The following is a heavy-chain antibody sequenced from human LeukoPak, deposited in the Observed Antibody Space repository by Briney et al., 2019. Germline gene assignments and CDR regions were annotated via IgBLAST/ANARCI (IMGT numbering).Heavy chain of an antibody. CDR2: ISGSGGST. J-gene: IGHJ6*02. Sequence: GGSLRLSCAASGFTFSSYAMSWVRQAPGKGLEWVSAISGSGGSTYYVDSVKGRFTISRDNSKNTLYLQMNSLRAEDTAVYYCAVDSGWDDYYYYGMDVWGQGTTVTVSS. V-gene: IGHV3-23*01. CDR3: AVDSGWDDYYYYGMDV. CDR1: GFTFSSYA. D-gene: IGHD6-19*01.